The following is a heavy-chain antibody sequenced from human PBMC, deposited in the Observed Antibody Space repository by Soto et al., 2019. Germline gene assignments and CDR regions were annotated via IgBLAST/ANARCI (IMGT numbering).Heavy chain of an antibody. CDR2: INHSGST. CDR1: GGSFSGYY. J-gene: IGHJ4*02. V-gene: IGHV4-34*01. D-gene: IGHD4-17*01. Sequence: SETLSLTCAVYGGSFSGYYWSWIRQPPGKGLEWIGEINHSGSTNYNPSLKSRVTISVDTSKNQYSLKLSSVTAADTAVYYCARGPLGIYYGDYDLDYWGQGTLVTVSS. CDR3: ARGPLGIYYGDYDLDY.